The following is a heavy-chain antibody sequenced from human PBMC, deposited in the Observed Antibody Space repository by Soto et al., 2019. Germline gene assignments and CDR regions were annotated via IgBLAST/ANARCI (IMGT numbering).Heavy chain of an antibody. D-gene: IGHD3-22*01. CDR3: ASLKYYYDSSGYCY. Sequence: ASVKVSCTASGGTFSSYAISWVRQAPGQGLEWMGGIIPIFGTANYAQKFQGRVTITADESTSTAYMELSSLRSEDTAVYYCASLKYYYDSSGYCYWGQGTLVTVSS. CDR1: GGTFSSYA. V-gene: IGHV1-69*13. CDR2: IIPIFGTA. J-gene: IGHJ4*02.